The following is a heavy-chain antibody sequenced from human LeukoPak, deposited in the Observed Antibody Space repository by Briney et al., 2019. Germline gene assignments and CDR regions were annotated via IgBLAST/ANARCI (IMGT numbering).Heavy chain of an antibody. V-gene: IGHV1-69*04. CDR3: ARDPVSASSSSLIWDY. Sequence: ASVKVSCKASGGTFSSYAISWVRQAPGQGLEWMGRIIPILGIANYAQKFQGRVTITADKSTSTAYMELGSLRSEDTAVYYCARDPVSASSSSLIWDYWGQGTLVTVSS. CDR1: GGTFSSYA. CDR2: IIPILGIA. J-gene: IGHJ4*02. D-gene: IGHD6-6*01.